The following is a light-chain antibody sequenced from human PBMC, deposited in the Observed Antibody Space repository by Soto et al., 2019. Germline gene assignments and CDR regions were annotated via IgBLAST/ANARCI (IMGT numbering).Light chain of an antibody. J-gene: IGLJ1*01. Sequence: QSALTQPASVSGSAGLSITISCTGTSSDVGAYKYVSWHQHHPGTAPKLMIYDVSDRPSGVSDRFSGSKSGNTASLTISGLQAEDEADYYCSSYTGGSTSYVFGTGTKVTVL. CDR1: SSDVGAYKY. CDR2: DVS. V-gene: IGLV2-14*01. CDR3: SSYTGGSTSYV.